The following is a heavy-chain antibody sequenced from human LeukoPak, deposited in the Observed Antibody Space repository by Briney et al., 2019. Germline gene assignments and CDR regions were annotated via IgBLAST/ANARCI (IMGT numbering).Heavy chain of an antibody. V-gene: IGHV1-46*01. Sequence: ASVKVSCKASGYTFTSYYMHWVRQAPGQGLEWMGIINPSGGSTSYAQKFRGRVTMTRDTSTSTVYMELSSPRSEDTAVYYCARDHVVTAPGGYYYGMDVWGQGTTVTVSS. CDR1: GYTFTSYY. D-gene: IGHD2-21*02. CDR3: ARDHVVTAPGGYYYGMDV. CDR2: INPSGGST. J-gene: IGHJ6*02.